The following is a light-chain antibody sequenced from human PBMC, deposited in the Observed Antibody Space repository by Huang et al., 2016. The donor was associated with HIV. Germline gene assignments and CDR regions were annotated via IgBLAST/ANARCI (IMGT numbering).Light chain of an antibody. CDR2: GAT. J-gene: IGKJ4*01. CDR1: QGIGNY. CDR3: QQYHSFPLT. V-gene: IGKV1-16*02. Sequence: DIQMTQSPSSVSASVGDRVSITCRASQGIGNYLAWFQHKPGKAPKSLVYGATNLQSGVPSKFRASGSGTDFTLTISSLQPEDFATDYCQQYHSFPLTFGGGTKVQIK.